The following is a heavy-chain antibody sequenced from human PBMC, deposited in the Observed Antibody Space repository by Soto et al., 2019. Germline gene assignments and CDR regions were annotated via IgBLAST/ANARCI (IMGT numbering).Heavy chain of an antibody. CDR1: GFTFSSYG. J-gene: IGHJ4*02. CDR3: ARDQVKGTMTIL. CDR2: ISYDGSNK. Sequence: PGGSLRLSCAASGFTFSSYGMHWVRQAPGKGLEWVAVISYDGSNKYYADSVKGRFTISRDNSKNTLYLQMNSLRAEDTAVYYCARDQVKGTMTILWGQGTLVTVSS. V-gene: IGHV3-30*03. D-gene: IGHD4-17*01.